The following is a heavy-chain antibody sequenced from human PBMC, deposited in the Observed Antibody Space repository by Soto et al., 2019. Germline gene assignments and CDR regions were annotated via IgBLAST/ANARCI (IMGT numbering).Heavy chain of an antibody. J-gene: IGHJ6*02. CDR3: ARTSMQSRGYTYGHGGMDV. Sequence: PGESLKISCTGSGYRFTRYWINWVRQMPGKGLEWMGRIDPSDSYTNYSPSFQGLVTISADKSISTAYLQWSSLKASDTAIYYCARTSMQSRGYTYGHGGMDVWGQGTTVTVSS. CDR1: GYRFTRYW. V-gene: IGHV5-10-1*01. D-gene: IGHD5-18*01. CDR2: IDPSDSYT.